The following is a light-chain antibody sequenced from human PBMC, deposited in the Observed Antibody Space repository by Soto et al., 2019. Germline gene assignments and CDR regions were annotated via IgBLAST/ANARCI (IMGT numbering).Light chain of an antibody. CDR1: QSVGSN. CDR3: QQYNNWPGWT. J-gene: IGKJ1*01. V-gene: IGKV3-15*01. CDR2: GAS. Sequence: EIVMTQSPATLSVSPGERATLSCRASQSVGSNLAWYQQKPGQAPRLLIYGASTRATGIPARFSGSGSGTEFTLTISSLQSEDFAVYYGQQYNNWPGWTFGQGTKVEIK.